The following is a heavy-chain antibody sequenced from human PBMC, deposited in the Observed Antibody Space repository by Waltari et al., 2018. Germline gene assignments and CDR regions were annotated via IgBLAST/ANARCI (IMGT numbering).Heavy chain of an antibody. Sequence: QVQLVESGGGVVHPGRSLRLSCSASGFTFSSYAMHWVRQAPGKGLEWVAVISYDGSNKYYADSVKGRFTSSRDNSKNTRYLQMNSLRAEDTAVYYCASDYYDSSVLDYWGQGTLVTVSS. CDR3: ASDYYDSSVLDY. CDR2: ISYDGSNK. J-gene: IGHJ4*02. D-gene: IGHD3-22*01. V-gene: IGHV3-30-3*01. CDR1: GFTFSSYA.